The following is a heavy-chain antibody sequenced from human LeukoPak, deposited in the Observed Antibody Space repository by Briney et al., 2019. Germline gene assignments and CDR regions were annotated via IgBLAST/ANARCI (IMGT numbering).Heavy chain of an antibody. CDR3: AREGHYEFYYMDV. CDR2: INPNSGGT. V-gene: IGHV1-2*02. CDR1: GYTLTGYY. D-gene: IGHD3-3*01. J-gene: IGHJ6*03. Sequence: GAPGKASCRAAGYTLTGYYMHGVRQAPGQGLEWMGWINPNSGGTNYAQKFQGRVTMTRDTSISTAYMELSRLRSDDTAVYYCAREGHYEFYYMDVWGKGTTVTISS.